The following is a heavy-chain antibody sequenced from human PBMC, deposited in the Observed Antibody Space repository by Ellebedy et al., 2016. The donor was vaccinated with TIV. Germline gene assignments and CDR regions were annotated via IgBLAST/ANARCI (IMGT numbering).Heavy chain of an antibody. D-gene: IGHD2-15*01. Sequence: PGGSLRLSCAASGFTFSSYGMHWVRQAPGKGLEWVAVIWYDGSSKYYVDSVKGRFTISRDNSKNMLYLQMNSLRAEDTAVYYCARGRYCSGGTCYGWVDYWGQGTLVTVSS. CDR2: IWYDGSSK. CDR3: ARGRYCSGGTCYGWVDY. V-gene: IGHV3-33*01. CDR1: GFTFSSYG. J-gene: IGHJ4*02.